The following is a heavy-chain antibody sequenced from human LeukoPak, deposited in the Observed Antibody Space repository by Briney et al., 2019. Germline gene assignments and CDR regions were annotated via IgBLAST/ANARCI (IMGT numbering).Heavy chain of an antibody. Sequence: PGGSLRLSCAASGFTFSIYSMNWVRQAPGKGLEWVSGISSSSSYIFYADSVKGRFTISRDNAKNSLYLQMNILRAEDTAVYYCVRDKGAVAGTAIFDYWGQGTLVTVSS. CDR1: GFTFSIYS. D-gene: IGHD6-19*01. CDR3: VRDKGAVAGTAIFDY. CDR2: ISSSSSYI. V-gene: IGHV3-21*01. J-gene: IGHJ4*02.